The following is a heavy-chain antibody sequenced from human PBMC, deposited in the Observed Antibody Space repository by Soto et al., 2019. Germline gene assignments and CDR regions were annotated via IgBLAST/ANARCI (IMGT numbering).Heavy chain of an antibody. D-gene: IGHD3-3*01. CDR3: ARDNTIFGVVITGADYYYYGMDV. CDR2: INPSGGST. CDR1: GYTFTSYY. V-gene: IGHV1-46*01. J-gene: IGHJ6*02. Sequence: ASVKVSCKASGYTFTSYYMHWVRQAPGQGLEWMGIINPSGGSTSYAQKFQGRVTMTRDTSTSTVYMELSSLRSEDTAVYYCARDNTIFGVVITGADYYYYGMDVWGQGTTVTVSS.